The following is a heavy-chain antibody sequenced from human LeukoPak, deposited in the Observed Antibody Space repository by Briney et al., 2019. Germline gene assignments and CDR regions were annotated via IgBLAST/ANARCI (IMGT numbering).Heavy chain of an antibody. CDR3: ARGGYSYGSYYYYYMDV. J-gene: IGHJ6*03. CDR2: INPNSGGT. Sequence: GASVKVSCKASGGTFSSYAISWVRQAPGQGLEWMGWINPNSGGTNYAQKFQGRVTMTRDTSISTAYMELSRLRSDDTAVYYCARGGYSYGSYYYYYMDVWGKGTTVTVSS. CDR1: GGTFSSYA. D-gene: IGHD5-18*01. V-gene: IGHV1-2*02.